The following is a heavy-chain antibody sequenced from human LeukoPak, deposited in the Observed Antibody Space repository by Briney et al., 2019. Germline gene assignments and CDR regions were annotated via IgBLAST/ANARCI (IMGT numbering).Heavy chain of an antibody. V-gene: IGHV3-9*01. CDR2: ISWNSGSI. CDR1: GFTFDDYA. J-gene: IGHJ4*02. CDR3: AKALGNDDPHY. Sequence: GGSLRLSCAASGFTFDDYAMHWVRQAPGKGLEWVSGISWNSGSIGYADSVKGRFTISRDNSKNTLYLQMNSLRAEDTAVYYCAKALGNDDPHYWGQGTLVTVSS. D-gene: IGHD1-1*01.